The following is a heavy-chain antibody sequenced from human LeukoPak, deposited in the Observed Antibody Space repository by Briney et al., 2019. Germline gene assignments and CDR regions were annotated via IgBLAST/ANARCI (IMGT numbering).Heavy chain of an antibody. CDR1: GGTFSSYA. CDR2: INPIFGTA. V-gene: IGHV1-69*01. CDR3: ARDSVVVPAADDAFDI. D-gene: IGHD2-2*01. Sequence: GSSVKVSCKASGGTFSSYAISWVRQAPGQGLEWMGGINPIFGTANYAQKFQGRVTITADESTSTAYMELSSLRSEDTAVYYCARDSVVVPAADDAFDIWGQGTMVTVSS. J-gene: IGHJ3*02.